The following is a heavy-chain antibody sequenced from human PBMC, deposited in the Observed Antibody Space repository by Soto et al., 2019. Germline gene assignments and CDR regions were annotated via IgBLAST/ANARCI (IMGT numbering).Heavy chain of an antibody. CDR2: IIPILGIA. CDR1: GVTFSSYT. D-gene: IGHD5-12*01. J-gene: IGHJ4*02. CDR3: ARGHSGYDTGTFDY. V-gene: IGHV1-69*02. Sequence: GASVKVSCKASGVTFSSYTISWVRQAHGQGLEWMGRIIPILGIANYAQKFQGRVTITADKSTSTAYMELSSLRSEDTAVYYCARGHSGYDTGTFDYWGQGTLVTVSS.